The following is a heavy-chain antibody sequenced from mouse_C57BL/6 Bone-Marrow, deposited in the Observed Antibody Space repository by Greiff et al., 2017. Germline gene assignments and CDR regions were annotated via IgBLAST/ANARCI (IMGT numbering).Heavy chain of an antibody. CDR1: GYTFTSYW. D-gene: IGHD3-2*02. CDR3: ARRSSGLYYYAMDY. CDR2: IDPSDSET. J-gene: IGHJ4*01. Sequence: QVHVKQPGAELVRPGSSVKLSCKASGYTFTSYWMHWVKQRPIQGLEWIGNIDPSDSETHYNQKFKDKATLTVDKSSSTAYMQLSSLTSEDSAVYYCARRSSGLYYYAMDYWGQGTSVTVSS. V-gene: IGHV1-52*01.